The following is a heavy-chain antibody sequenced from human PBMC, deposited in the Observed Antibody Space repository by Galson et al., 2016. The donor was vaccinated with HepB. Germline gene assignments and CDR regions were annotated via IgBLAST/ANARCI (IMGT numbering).Heavy chain of an antibody. CDR3: ARGKSLLTLPWNYWLDF. D-gene: IGHD1-7*01. CDR1: GFIFSTHD. J-gene: IGHJ6*04. V-gene: IGHV3-13*01. Sequence: SLRLSCAASGFIFSTHDMHWVRQVTGKGLDWVSGIETAGDTYYADSVKGRFTITRENGKNSVYLPTNRLSAGATDVYYCARGKSLLTLPWNYWLDFWGKGTTVTVSS. CDR2: IETAGDT.